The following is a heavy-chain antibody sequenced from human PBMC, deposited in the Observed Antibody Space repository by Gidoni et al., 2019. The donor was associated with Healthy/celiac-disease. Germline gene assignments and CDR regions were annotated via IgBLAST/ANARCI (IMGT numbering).Heavy chain of an antibody. CDR3: ARASSSNQPLDY. CDR1: GFTFSSYS. J-gene: IGHJ4*02. D-gene: IGHD4-4*01. CDR2: ISSSSSYI. V-gene: IGHV3-21*01. Sequence: EVQLVESGGGLVKPGGSLRLSCAASGFTFSSYSMNWVRQAPGKGLEWVSSISSSSSYIYYADSVKGRFTISRDNAKNSLYLQMNSLRAEDTAVYYCARASSSNQPLDYWGQGTLVTVSS.